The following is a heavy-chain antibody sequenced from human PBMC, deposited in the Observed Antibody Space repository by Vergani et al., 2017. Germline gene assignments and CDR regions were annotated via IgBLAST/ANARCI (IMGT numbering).Heavy chain of an antibody. V-gene: IGHV3-30*18. CDR3: AKILSCGCDCYPLDY. Sequence: QVQLVESGGGVVQPGRSLRLSCAASGFTFSSYGMHWVRQAPGKGLEWVAVISYDGSNKYYADSVKGRFTISRDNSKNTLYLQMNSLRAEDTAVYYCAKILSCGCDCYPLDYWGQGTLVTVAS. J-gene: IGHJ4*02. CDR2: ISYDGSNK. CDR1: GFTFSSYG. D-gene: IGHD2-21*02.